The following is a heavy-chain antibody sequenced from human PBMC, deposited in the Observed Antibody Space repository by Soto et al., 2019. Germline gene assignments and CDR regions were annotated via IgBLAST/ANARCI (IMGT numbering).Heavy chain of an antibody. CDR3: ARLPEYSGRYVGDYYYYDMDV. Sequence: GESLKISCKGSGYSFTSYWISWVRQMPGKGLEWMGRIDPSDSYTNYSPSFQGHVTISADKSISTAYLQLSSLKASDTAMYYCARLPEYSGRYVGDYYYYDMDVWGKGTTVTVS. CDR1: GYSFTSYW. CDR2: IDPSDSYT. J-gene: IGHJ6*04. D-gene: IGHD6-19*01. V-gene: IGHV5-10-1*01.